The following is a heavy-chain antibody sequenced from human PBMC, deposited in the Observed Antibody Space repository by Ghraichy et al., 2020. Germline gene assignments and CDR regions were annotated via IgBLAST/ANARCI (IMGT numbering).Heavy chain of an antibody. J-gene: IGHJ6*02. Sequence: SCAASGITFSRYGMHWVRQAPGKGLEWLAVTSYDGSNKYYADSVKGRFTISRDNSKNTLYLQMNSLRAEDTAVYYCAKERDTSGYYSFRGDYYGMDVWGQGTTVTVSS. V-gene: IGHV3-30*18. CDR1: GITFSRYG. D-gene: IGHD3-22*01. CDR3: AKERDTSGYYSFRGDYYGMDV. CDR2: TSYDGSNK.